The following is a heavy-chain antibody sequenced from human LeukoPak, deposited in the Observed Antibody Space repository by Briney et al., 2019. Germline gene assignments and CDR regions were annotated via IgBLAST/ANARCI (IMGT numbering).Heavy chain of an antibody. CDR2: IYYSGST. V-gene: IGHV4-59*01. J-gene: IGHJ3*02. CDR1: GGSISSYY. Sequence: SETLSLTRTVSGGSISSYYWSWVRQPAGKGLEWIGYIYYSGSTNYNPSLKSRVTISVDTSKNQFSLKLSSVTAADTAVYYCARDAVYGSGSDAFDIWGQGTMVTVSS. CDR3: ARDAVYGSGSDAFDI. D-gene: IGHD3-10*01.